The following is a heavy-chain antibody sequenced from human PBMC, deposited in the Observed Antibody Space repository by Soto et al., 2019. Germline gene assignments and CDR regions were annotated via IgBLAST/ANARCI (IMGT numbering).Heavy chain of an antibody. D-gene: IGHD1-7*01. CDR2: IRSKANSYAT. V-gene: IGHV3-73*01. CDR1: GFTFSGSA. CDR3: TRQSRGGGNWNYEFYYYYGMDV. J-gene: IGHJ6*02. Sequence: GGSLRLSCAASGFTFSGSAMHWVRQASGKGLEWVGRIRSKANSYATAYGASVKGRFTISRDDSKNTAYLQMNSLKTDDTAVYYCTRQSRGGGNWNYEFYYYYGMDVWGQGTTVTVSS.